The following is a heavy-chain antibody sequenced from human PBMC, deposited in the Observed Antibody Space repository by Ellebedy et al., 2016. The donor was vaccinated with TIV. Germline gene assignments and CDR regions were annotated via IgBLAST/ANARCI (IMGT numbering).Heavy chain of an antibody. D-gene: IGHD5-18*01. J-gene: IGHJ4*02. CDR3: ARSGYSYDYSPGAFDY. CDR2: IDPSDSHT. CDR1: ENNFSTYW. Sequence: GESLKISCQGSENNFSTYWISWVRQMPGKGLEWMGMIDPSDSHTTYSPSFQGHVTISADKSISTAYLQWSSLKASDTAMYYCARSGYSYDYSPGAFDYWGQGTLVTVSS. V-gene: IGHV5-10-1*01.